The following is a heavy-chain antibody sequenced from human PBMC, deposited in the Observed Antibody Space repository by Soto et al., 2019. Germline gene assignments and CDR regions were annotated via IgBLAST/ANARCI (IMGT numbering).Heavy chain of an antibody. CDR1: GGSISSYY. J-gene: IGHJ6*02. Sequence: SETLSLTCTVSGGSISSYYWSWIRQPPGKGLEWIGYIYYSGSTNYNPSLKSRVTISVDTSKNQLSLKLSSVTAADTAVYYCARTSQDDYDSSGYYYYYYGMDVWGQGTTVTVSS. CDR3: ARTSQDDYDSSGYYYYYYGMDV. D-gene: IGHD3-22*01. CDR2: IYYSGST. V-gene: IGHV4-59*01.